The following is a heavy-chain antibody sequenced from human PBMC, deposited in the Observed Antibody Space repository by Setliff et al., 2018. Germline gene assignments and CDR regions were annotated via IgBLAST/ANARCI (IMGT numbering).Heavy chain of an antibody. V-gene: IGHV1-18*01. Sequence: ASVKVSCKASGYTFSTYGLHWVRQAPGQGPEWMGMIITNTGKTSYAQKFQGRVTMTTDTSTGTGYMELRSLRSDDTAVYYCARDEIRPITPDYWGQGTLVTVSS. CDR1: GYTFSTYG. J-gene: IGHJ4*02. CDR3: ARDEIRPITPDY. CDR2: IITNTGKT. D-gene: IGHD1-20*01.